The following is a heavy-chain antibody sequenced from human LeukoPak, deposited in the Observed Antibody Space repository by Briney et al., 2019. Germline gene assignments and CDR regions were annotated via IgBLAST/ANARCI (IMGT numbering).Heavy chain of an antibody. CDR3: MTAAGYNFGQY. Sequence: GGSLRLSCAASGLTVNNNYMNWVRQAPGKGLEWVTALYIGGNTYYADSVRGRFTISRDNSKNTLYLQMNSLRAEDTAIYYCMTAAGYNFGQYWGQGTLVTVSS. CDR2: LYIGGNT. V-gene: IGHV3-53*01. J-gene: IGHJ4*02. CDR1: GLTVNNNY. D-gene: IGHD5-18*01.